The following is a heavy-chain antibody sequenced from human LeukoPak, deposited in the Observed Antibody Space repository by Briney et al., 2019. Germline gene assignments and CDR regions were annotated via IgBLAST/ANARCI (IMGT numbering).Heavy chain of an antibody. D-gene: IGHD6-13*01. V-gene: IGHV1-2*02. CDR3: ARDRRKQSSSWYGFDY. CDR1: GYTFTGYY. Sequence: ASVKVSCKASGYTFTGYYMHWVRQAPGQGLEWMGWINPNSGGTNYAQKFQGRVTMTRDTSISTAYMELSRLRSDDTAVYYCARDRRKQSSSWYGFDYWGQGTLVTVSS. CDR2: INPNSGGT. J-gene: IGHJ4*02.